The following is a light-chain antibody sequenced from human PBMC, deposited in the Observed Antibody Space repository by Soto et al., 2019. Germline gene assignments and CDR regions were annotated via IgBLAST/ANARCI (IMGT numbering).Light chain of an antibody. CDR3: QHYTNWPLT. Sequence: EIVLTQSPGTLSLSPGERATLSCRASQSVSSSYLVWYQQKPGQAPRLLIYSASSRATGIPDRFSGSGSGTEFTLTISSLQSEDFAVYYCQHYTNWPLTFGGGTKV. J-gene: IGKJ4*01. CDR2: SAS. V-gene: IGKV3-20*01. CDR1: QSVSSSY.